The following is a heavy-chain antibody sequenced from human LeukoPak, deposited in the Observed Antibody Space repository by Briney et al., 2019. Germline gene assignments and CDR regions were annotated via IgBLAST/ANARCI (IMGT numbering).Heavy chain of an antibody. D-gene: IGHD6-19*01. Sequence: PSETLSLTCTVSGGSISSYYWSWIRQPPGKGLEWIGYIYYSGSTNYNPSHKSRVTISVDTSKNQFSLKLSSVTAADTAVYYCARSIAVAGPFDYWGQGTLVTVSS. CDR3: ARSIAVAGPFDY. CDR2: IYYSGST. J-gene: IGHJ4*02. CDR1: GGSISSYY. V-gene: IGHV4-59*01.